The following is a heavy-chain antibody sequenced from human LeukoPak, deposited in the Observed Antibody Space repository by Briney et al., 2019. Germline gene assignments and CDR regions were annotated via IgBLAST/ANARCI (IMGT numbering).Heavy chain of an antibody. D-gene: IGHD2-2*01. Sequence: SQTLSLTCAISGDSVSSNSAAWNWIRQSPSRGLEWLGRTYYRSKWYNDYAVSVKSRITINPDTSKNQFSLQLNSVTPEGTAVYYCARADVVVVPAAMQEAYYYYMDVWGKGTTVTVSS. CDR2: TYYRSKWYN. J-gene: IGHJ6*03. CDR1: GDSVSSNSAA. V-gene: IGHV6-1*01. CDR3: ARADVVVVPAAMQEAYYYYMDV.